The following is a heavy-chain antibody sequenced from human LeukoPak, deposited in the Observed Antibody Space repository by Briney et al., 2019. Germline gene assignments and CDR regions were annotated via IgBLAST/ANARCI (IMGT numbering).Heavy chain of an antibody. D-gene: IGHD4-17*01. Sequence: GGSLRLSCTASGFTFSSYTMSWVRQAPGEGLEWLSAINGRGITYYAGSVKGRFTISRDNSENTLYLQMNSLTVDDTAVYLCAKERQTGDYFTSDYWGQGTLVTVSS. V-gene: IGHV3-23*01. CDR1: GFTFSSYT. CDR2: INGRGIT. J-gene: IGHJ4*02. CDR3: AKERQTGDYFTSDY.